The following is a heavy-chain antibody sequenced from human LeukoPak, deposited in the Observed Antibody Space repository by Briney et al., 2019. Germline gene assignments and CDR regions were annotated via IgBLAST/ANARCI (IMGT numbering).Heavy chain of an antibody. V-gene: IGHV1-18*01. CDR3: ARDRWSSSSSEGALDI. CDR2: ISAYNSNK. CDR1: GYTFTNYG. D-gene: IGHD6-6*01. Sequence: GASVKVSCKASGYTFTNYGISWVRQAPGQGLDWMGWISAYNSNKVYAQELQGRVTMTTDTSTSTAYMELRSLRSDDTAVYYCARDRWSSSSSEGALDIWGQGTMVTVSS. J-gene: IGHJ3*02.